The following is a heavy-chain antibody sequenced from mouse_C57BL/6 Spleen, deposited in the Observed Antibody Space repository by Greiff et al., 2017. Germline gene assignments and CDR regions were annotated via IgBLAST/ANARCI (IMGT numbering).Heavy chain of an antibody. J-gene: IGHJ2*01. V-gene: IGHV1-80*01. D-gene: IGHD2-3*01. CDR3: ARRGLYDGSDY. Sequence: VKLQESGAELVKPGASVKISCKASGYAFSSYWMNWVKQRPGKGLEWIGQIYPGDGDTNYNGKFKGKATLTADKSSSTAYMQLSSLTSEDSAVYFCARRGLYDGSDYWGQGTTLTVSS. CDR1: GYAFSSYW. CDR2: IYPGDGDT.